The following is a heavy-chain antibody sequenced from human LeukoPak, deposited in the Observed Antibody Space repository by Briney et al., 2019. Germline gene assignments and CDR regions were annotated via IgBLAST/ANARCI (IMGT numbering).Heavy chain of an antibody. CDR2: ISYDGSNK. CDR1: GFTFSSYA. V-gene: IGHV3-30*18. D-gene: IGHD6-19*01. J-gene: IGHJ4*02. CDR3: VKDEGTSGWYPFDS. Sequence: PGGSLRLSCAACGFTFSSYALLWVRQAPGKGLEWVANISYDGSNKYYGDSVKGRFTISRDNSKNTLYLPMNSLRAEDTAVYYCVKDEGTSGWYPFDSWGQGTPVTVSS.